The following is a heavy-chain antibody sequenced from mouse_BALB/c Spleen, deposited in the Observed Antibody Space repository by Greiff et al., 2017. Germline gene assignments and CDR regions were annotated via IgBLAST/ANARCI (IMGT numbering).Heavy chain of an antibody. J-gene: IGHJ3*01. V-gene: IGHV14-3*02. CDR3: ARSGYDYDGAWFAY. CDR1: GFNIKDTY. CDR2: IDPANGNT. D-gene: IGHD2-4*01. Sequence: EVQLQQSGAELVKPGASVKLSCTASGFNIKDTYMHWVKQRPEQGLEWIGRIDPANGNTKYDPKFQGKATITADTSSNTAYLQLSSLTSEDTAVYYCARSGYDYDGAWFAYWGQGTLVTVSA.